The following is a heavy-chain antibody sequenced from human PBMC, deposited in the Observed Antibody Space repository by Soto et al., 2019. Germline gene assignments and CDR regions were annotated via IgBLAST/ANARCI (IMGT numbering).Heavy chain of an antibody. CDR2: IFYSGSI. Sequence: SETLSLTCTVSVGSIGSYYWSWIRQPPGKGPEWIGHIFYSGSINYNPSLQSRVAVSVDTSKNQFSLRLRSVTAADTAVYYCATVATTRGIYYFDYWGQGILVTVSS. V-gene: IGHV4-59*01. CDR1: VGSIGSYY. D-gene: IGHD5-12*01. CDR3: ATVATTRGIYYFDY. J-gene: IGHJ4*02.